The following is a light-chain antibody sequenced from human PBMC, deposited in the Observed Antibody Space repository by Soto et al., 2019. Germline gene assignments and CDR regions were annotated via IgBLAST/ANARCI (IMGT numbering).Light chain of an antibody. J-gene: IGKJ1*01. CDR3: EQYNSYSPT. Sequence: DIPMTQSPSTLSASVGDRVTITCRASQSISVWLAWYQQKAGKAPNLLIYKASRLASGVPSRFSGSGSETQVTLTSSALLPADCPNYYCEQYNSYSPTVGRGTKEEGK. CDR2: KAS. CDR1: QSISVW. V-gene: IGKV1-5*03.